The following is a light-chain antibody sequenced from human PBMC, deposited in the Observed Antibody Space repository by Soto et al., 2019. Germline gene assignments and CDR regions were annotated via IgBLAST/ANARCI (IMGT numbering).Light chain of an antibody. J-gene: IGKJ2*01. CDR3: QQSYSVPYT. Sequence: DIQMTQSPPSLSASVGDRVTLTCRASQSINSYLNWYQQKPGKAPDLLLYVASSLQSGVASRFSGSGSGKDFTLTISSLQPEDSATYYCQQSYSVPYTFGQGTKMEIK. V-gene: IGKV1-39*01. CDR1: QSINSY. CDR2: VAS.